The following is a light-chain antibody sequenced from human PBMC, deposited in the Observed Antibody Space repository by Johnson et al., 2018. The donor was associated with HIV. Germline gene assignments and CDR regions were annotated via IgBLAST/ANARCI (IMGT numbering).Light chain of an antibody. J-gene: IGLJ1*01. Sequence: QSILTQPPSVSAAPGQKVTISCSGSSSNIGNNYVSWYQQLPGTAPRIVTYDNNKRPSGIPDRFSGSQYGTSCTLGIPGLQPGDEADYYCGTWDSSLGAYVFGTGTKVTVL. CDR2: DNN. CDR1: SSNIGNNY. V-gene: IGLV1-51*01. CDR3: GTWDSSLGAYV.